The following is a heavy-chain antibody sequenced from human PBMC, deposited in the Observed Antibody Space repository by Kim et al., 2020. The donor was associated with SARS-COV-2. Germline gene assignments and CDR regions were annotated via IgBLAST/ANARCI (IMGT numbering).Heavy chain of an antibody. CDR1: GGSISNYY. V-gene: IGHV4-4*07. J-gene: IGHJ4*02. CDR3: ARDSGYYDSSGYYPFDY. D-gene: IGHD3-22*01. Sequence: SETLSLTCTVSGGSISNYYWSWIQQPAGKGLEWIGRIYTSGSTNYNPSPKSRVTMSVDTSKNQFSLKLSSVTAADTAVYYCARDSGYYDSSGYYPFDYWGRGTLVTVSS. CDR2: IYTSGST.